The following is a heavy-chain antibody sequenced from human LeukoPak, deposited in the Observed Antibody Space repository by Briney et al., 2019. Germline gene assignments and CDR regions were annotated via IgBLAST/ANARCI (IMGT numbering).Heavy chain of an antibody. CDR3: AIFPYDSSGYSLGY. J-gene: IGHJ4*02. CDR1: GFTFSSYW. CDR2: INTDGSST. V-gene: IGHV3-74*01. Sequence: PGGSLRLSCAASGFTFSSYWMHWVRQAPGKGLVWVSRINTDGSSTSYADSVKGRFTISRDNAKNTLYLQMNSLRAEDTAVYYWAIFPYDSSGYSLGYWGQGTLVTVSS. D-gene: IGHD3-22*01.